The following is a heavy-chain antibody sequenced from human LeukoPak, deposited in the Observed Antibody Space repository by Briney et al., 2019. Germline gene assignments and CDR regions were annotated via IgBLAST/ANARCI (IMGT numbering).Heavy chain of an antibody. CDR2: INHSGST. D-gene: IGHD2-15*01. J-gene: IGHJ4*02. V-gene: IGHV4-34*01. Sequence: SETLSLTCAVYGGSFSGYYWSWIRQPPGKGLEWIGEINHSGSTNYNPSLKSRVTISVDTSKNQFSLKLSSVTAADTAVYYCARGCSGGSCKGIYWGQGTLVTVSS. CDR3: ARGCSGGSCKGIY. CDR1: GGSFSGYY.